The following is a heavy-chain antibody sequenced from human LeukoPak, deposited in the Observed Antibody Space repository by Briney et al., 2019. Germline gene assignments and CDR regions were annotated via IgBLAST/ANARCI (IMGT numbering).Heavy chain of an antibody. D-gene: IGHD6-6*01. Sequence: PGGSLRLSCAASGFTFSDYYMSWVRQAPGKGLEWVANIKQDGSEKYYVDSVKGRFTISRDNAKNSLYLQMNSLRAEDTAVYYCARLPIPGKKYSSSPRQRALDYWGQGTLVTVSS. CDR2: IKQDGSEK. J-gene: IGHJ4*02. V-gene: IGHV3-7*01. CDR1: GFTFSDYY. CDR3: ARLPIPGKKYSSSPRQRALDY.